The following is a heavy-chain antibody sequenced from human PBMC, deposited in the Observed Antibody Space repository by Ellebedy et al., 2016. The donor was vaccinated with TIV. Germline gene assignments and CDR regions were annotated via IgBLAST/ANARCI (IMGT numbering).Heavy chain of an antibody. J-gene: IGHJ3*02. D-gene: IGHD6-19*01. V-gene: IGHV3-21*01. CDR1: GFTFSTYS. Sequence: GESLKISCAASGFTFSTYSMNWVRQAPGKGLEWVSSISSSRNYIYHADSVKGQFTISRDNAKNSLYLQMNSLRAEDTAVYYCVRDYSSDWNAFGIWGQGTMVTVSS. CDR2: ISSSRNYI. CDR3: VRDYSSDWNAFGI.